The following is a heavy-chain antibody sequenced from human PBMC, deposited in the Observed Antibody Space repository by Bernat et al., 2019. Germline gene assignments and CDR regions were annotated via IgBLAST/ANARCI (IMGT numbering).Heavy chain of an antibody. J-gene: IGHJ4*02. D-gene: IGHD1-7*01. CDR1: GFTFSGYG. V-gene: IGHV3-33*01. Sequence: QVQLVESGGGVVQPGRSLRLSCATSGFTFSGYGMHWVRQAPGKGLEWVAVIWYDGNDKYYADSVKGRFTISRDNSKNTLYLQMNSLRAEDTALYYCARVGNNWNYRSYFDYWGQGTLVTVSS. CDR2: IWYDGNDK. CDR3: ARVGNNWNYRSYFDY.